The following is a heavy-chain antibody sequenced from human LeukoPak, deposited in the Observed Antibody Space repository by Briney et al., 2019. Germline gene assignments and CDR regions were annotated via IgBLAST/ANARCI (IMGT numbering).Heavy chain of an antibody. D-gene: IGHD3-3*01. V-gene: IGHV3-23*01. J-gene: IGHJ4*02. CDR2: ISGSGGST. CDR3: AKDTLNHDFWSGYYTSDY. CDR1: GFTFSSYA. Sequence: GGSLRLSCAASGFTFSSYAMSWVRQAPGKGLEWVSAISGSGGSTYYADSVKGRFTISRDNSKNTLYLQMNSLRAEDTAVYYRAKDTLNHDFWSGYYTSDYWGQGTLVTVSS.